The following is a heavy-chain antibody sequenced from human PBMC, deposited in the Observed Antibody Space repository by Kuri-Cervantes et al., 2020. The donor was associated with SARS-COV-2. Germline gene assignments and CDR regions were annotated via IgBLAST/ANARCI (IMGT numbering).Heavy chain of an antibody. J-gene: IGHJ6*03. CDR2: INHSGST. CDR3: ARVDVGVPAAILYYYYYYMDV. CDR1: GGSFSGYY. Sequence: SQTLSLTCAVYGGSFSGYYWSWIRQPPGKGLEWIGEINHSGSTNYNPSLKSRVTISVDTSKNQFSLKLSSVTAADTAVYYCARVDVGVPAAILYYYYYYMDVWGKGTTVPSP. D-gene: IGHD2-2*02. V-gene: IGHV4-34*01.